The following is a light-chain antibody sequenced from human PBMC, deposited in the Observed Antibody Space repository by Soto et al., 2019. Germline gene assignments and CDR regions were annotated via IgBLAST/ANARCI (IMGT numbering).Light chain of an antibody. CDR2: EVT. V-gene: IGLV2-14*01. CDR3: GSYSSTDTPFV. J-gene: IGLJ1*01. Sequence: QSVLAHPSSFSCSPGHSITISCTGTSTDVGGYNYVSWYQHHSGKAPKLLIYEVTNRPSGISDRFSGSKSVNTASLTISGLQAEDESDYYCGSYSSTDTPFVFGTGNKVTV. CDR1: STDVGGYNY.